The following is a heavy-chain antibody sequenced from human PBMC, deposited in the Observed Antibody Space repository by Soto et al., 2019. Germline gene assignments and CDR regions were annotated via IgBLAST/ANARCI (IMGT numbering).Heavy chain of an antibody. D-gene: IGHD6-19*01. CDR1: GGSISSYY. V-gene: IGHV4-59*08. CDR3: ARHRGAVAGTGSHYYCYMDV. J-gene: IGHJ6*03. Sequence: QVQLQESGPGLVKPSETLSLTCTVSGGSISSYYWSWIRQPPGKGLEWIGYIYYSGSTNYNPSLKSRVTISVDTSKYQFSLKLSSVTAADTAVYYCARHRGAVAGTGSHYYCYMDVWGKGTTVTVSS. CDR2: IYYSGST.